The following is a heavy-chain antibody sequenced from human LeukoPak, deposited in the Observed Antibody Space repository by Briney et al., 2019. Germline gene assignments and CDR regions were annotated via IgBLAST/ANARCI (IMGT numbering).Heavy chain of an antibody. J-gene: IGHJ5*02. CDR1: GGSISSYN. CDR3: ARSAPKSDSSGYYYVDWFDP. Sequence: SETLSLTCTVSGGSISSYNWSWIRQPPGKGLEWIGDIYYSGSTNYNPSLKSRVTVSVDTSKNQFSLKLSSVTAADTAVYYCARSAPKSDSSGYYYVDWFDPWGQGTLVTVSS. V-gene: IGHV4-59*01. D-gene: IGHD3-22*01. CDR2: IYYSGST.